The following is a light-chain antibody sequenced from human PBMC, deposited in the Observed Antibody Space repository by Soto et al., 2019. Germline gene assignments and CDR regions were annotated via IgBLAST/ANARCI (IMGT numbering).Light chain of an antibody. CDR2: GAS. CDR1: QSITNNY. CDR3: QHYSSSPRT. J-gene: IGKJ1*01. V-gene: IGKV3-20*01. Sequence: EIVLTQSPGTLSFSPGERATLSCRASQSITNNYLAWYQQKAGQVPRLLLYGASTRPTGIPDRLRGSGSGTDFTLTITRLEPDDFAVYYCQHYSSSPRTFGQGTKVDIK.